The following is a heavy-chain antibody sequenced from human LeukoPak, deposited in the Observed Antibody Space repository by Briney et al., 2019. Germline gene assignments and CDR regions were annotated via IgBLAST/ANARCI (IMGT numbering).Heavy chain of an antibody. D-gene: IGHD3-22*01. Sequence: GGSLRLSCAASGFTFSTYWMSWVRQAPGKGLEWVANIKQDGSEKYYVDSVKGRFTISRDNAKNSLYLQMHSLRAEDTSVYYCARAGVNYDSSGYFPDDAFDIWGQGTMVTVSS. CDR1: GFTFSTYW. V-gene: IGHV3-7*01. CDR3: ARAGVNYDSSGYFPDDAFDI. CDR2: IKQDGSEK. J-gene: IGHJ3*02.